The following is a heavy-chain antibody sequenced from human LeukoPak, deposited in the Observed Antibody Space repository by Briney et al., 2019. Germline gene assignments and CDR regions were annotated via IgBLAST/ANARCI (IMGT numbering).Heavy chain of an antibody. CDR3: AKDINVLLWFGDFDS. D-gene: IGHD3-10*01. V-gene: IGHV3-23*01. J-gene: IGHJ4*02. CDR1: GLTFSNSA. Sequence: GGSLRLSCAASGLTFSNSAMTWVRQAPGKGLEWVSAITGSGGSTYYADSVKGRFTISRDNSKNTLFLQMNSLRAEDTAIYYCAKDINVLLWFGDFDSWGQGTLVTVSS. CDR2: ITGSGGST.